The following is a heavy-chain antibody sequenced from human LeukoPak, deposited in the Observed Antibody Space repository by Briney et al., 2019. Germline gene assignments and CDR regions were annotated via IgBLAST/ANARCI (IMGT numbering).Heavy chain of an antibody. D-gene: IGHD7-27*01. V-gene: IGHV3-33*01. CDR2: IWYDGSNK. J-gene: IGHJ4*02. CDR1: GSTFSSYG. CDR3: ARAELTGDGVDY. Sequence: PGGSLRLSCAASGSTFSSYGMHWVRQAPGKGLEWVAVIWYDGSNKYYADSVKGRFTISRDNSKNTLYLQMNSLRAGDTAVYYCARAELTGDGVDYWGQGTLVTVSS.